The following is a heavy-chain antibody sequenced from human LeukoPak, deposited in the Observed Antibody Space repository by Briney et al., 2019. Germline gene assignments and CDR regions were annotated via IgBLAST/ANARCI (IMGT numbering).Heavy chain of an antibody. V-gene: IGHV1-69*13. Sequence: SVKVSCKASGDTFSSYSISWVRQAPGQGLEWMGGIVPKFGTVNYAQKFQGRVTITADESTSTAYMELSSLRSEDTAVYYCASFSSGYYPAFDIWGQGTMVTVSS. CDR2: IVPKFGTV. CDR1: GDTFSSYS. J-gene: IGHJ3*02. D-gene: IGHD3-22*01. CDR3: ASFSSGYYPAFDI.